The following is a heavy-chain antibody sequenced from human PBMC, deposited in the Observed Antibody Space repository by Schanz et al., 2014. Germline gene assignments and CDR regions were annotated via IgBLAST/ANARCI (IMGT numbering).Heavy chain of an antibody. Sequence: QVQLVQSGAEVKKPGASVKVSCKASGYTFTGSYMHWVRQAPGQGLEWMGWINPNSGGTNYAQKFQGRISMTRDTSTTTFYMELSSLTSDDTAVYFCARDVGRPGHFWYFDLWGRGTLVTVSS. CDR1: GYTFTGSY. D-gene: IGHD1-1*01. J-gene: IGHJ2*01. V-gene: IGHV1-2*02. CDR2: INPNSGGT. CDR3: ARDVGRPGHFWYFDL.